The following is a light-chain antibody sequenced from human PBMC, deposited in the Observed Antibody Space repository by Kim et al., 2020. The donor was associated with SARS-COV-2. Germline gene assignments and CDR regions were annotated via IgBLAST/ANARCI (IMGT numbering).Light chain of an antibody. CDR2: KDT. CDR3: QSADMSDTFWV. Sequence: PGQTARITCSGDALPKKYAYWFQQKPGQAPVLVMSKDTERPSGIPERFSGSTSGTTVTLTISGVQAEDEGDYYCQSADMSDTFWVFGGGTQLTVL. J-gene: IGLJ3*02. CDR1: ALPKKY. V-gene: IGLV3-25*03.